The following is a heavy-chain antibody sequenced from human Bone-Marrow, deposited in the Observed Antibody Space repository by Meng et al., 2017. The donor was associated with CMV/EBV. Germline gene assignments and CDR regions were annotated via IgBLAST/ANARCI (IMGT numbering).Heavy chain of an antibody. D-gene: IGHD2-21*01. V-gene: IGHV3-64*02. CDR3: ARSRTSHIYYYYGMDV. Sequence: WGSLRLSCAASGFTFSSYAMHWVRQAPGKGLEYVSAISSNGGSTYYADSVKGRFTISRDNSKNTLYLQMGSLRAEDMAVYYCARSRTSHIYYYYGMDVWGQGTTVTVSS. J-gene: IGHJ6*02. CDR1: GFTFSSYA. CDR2: ISSNGGST.